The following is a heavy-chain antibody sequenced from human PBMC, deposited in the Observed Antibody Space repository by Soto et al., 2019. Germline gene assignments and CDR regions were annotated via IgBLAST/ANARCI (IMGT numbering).Heavy chain of an antibody. CDR1: GLTFSGFT. CDR2: ISRGGETI. J-gene: IGHJ4*02. D-gene: IGHD2-2*01. V-gene: IGHV3-48*02. CDR3: ASRNLAGCSGTDCLYYFDY. Sequence: EVQLVESGGGLVQPGGSLRLSCAASGLTFSGFTMNWVRQTPGRGLEWISYISRGGETIYYADSVKGRFTISRDNAENSLYLQMNSLRDEDTAVYYCASRNLAGCSGTDCLYYFDYWGQGTLVTVSS.